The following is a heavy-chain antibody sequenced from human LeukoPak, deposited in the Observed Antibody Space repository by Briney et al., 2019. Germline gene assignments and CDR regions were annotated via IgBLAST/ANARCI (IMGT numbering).Heavy chain of an antibody. V-gene: IGHV3-23*01. Sequence: GGSLRLSCAASGFTFSSYAMSWVRQAPGKGLEWVSAISGSGGSTYYADSVKGRFTISRDNSKNTLYLQMNSLRAEDTAVYYCARETFEGYCSSTSCYAYFDYWGQGTLVTVSS. D-gene: IGHD2-2*01. CDR2: ISGSGGST. CDR1: GFTFSSYA. J-gene: IGHJ4*02. CDR3: ARETFEGYCSSTSCYAYFDY.